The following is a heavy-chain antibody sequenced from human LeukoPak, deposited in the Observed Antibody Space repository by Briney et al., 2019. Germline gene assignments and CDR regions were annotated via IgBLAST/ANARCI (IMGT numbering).Heavy chain of an antibody. CDR2: TYSGGDT. CDR1: GFTVSSNY. J-gene: IGHJ4*02. D-gene: IGHD2/OR15-2a*01. Sequence: GGSLRLSCAASGFTVSSNYMSWVRQALGKGLEWVSVTYSGGDTYYADSVKGRFTISRDTSKNTLYLQMSSLRVDDTAVYYCASSGYYRIYYFDYWGQGTLVTVSS. CDR3: ASSGYYRIYYFDY. V-gene: IGHV3-66*01.